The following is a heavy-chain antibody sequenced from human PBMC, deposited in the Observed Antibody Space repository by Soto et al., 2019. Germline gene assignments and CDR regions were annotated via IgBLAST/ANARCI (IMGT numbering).Heavy chain of an antibody. V-gene: IGHV3-9*01. Sequence: DVHLVESVGGLVQPGRSLRLSCAASGFKFDDYAMHWVRQTPGEGLEWVSGISWNSGSIGYADSVKGRFTISCDNAKNSLLLQIVSLRAEDTALYYCAKVISCRGGWYYLDYGGQGSLVTVSS. J-gene: IGHJ4*02. CDR3: AKVISCRGGWYYLDY. CDR2: ISWNSGSI. D-gene: IGHD2-21*01. CDR1: GFKFDDYA.